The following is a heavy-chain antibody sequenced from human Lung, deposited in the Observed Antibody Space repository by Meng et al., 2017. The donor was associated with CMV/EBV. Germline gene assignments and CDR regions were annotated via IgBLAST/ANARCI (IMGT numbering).Heavy chain of an antibody. CDR1: GYSFSGFY. D-gene: IGHD6-19*01. CDR3: AKSSDNGWSS. J-gene: IGHJ4*01. CDR2: VNPISDDT. Sequence: VQLVQSGAEVKRPRASVKISCQASGYSFSGFYLNWARQAPGHGLEWLGRVNPISDDTHLAQKFEGRITVTRGATINTAFMELTRLRPDDTAVYYCAKSSDNGWSSWGPGTLVTVSS. V-gene: IGHV1-2*06.